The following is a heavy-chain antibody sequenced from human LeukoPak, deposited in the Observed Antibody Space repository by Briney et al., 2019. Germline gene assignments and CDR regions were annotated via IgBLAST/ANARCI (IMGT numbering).Heavy chain of an antibody. Sequence: ASVKVSCKASGYTFTSYGTSWVRQAPGQGLEWMGWIGPYNGNTNYAQNLQGRVTMTTDTSTATAYMELRSLRSDDTAVYYCAREYGSGSYGSYYYYMDVWGKGTTVTVSS. CDR1: GYTFTSYG. V-gene: IGHV1-18*01. CDR2: IGPYNGNT. J-gene: IGHJ6*03. D-gene: IGHD3-10*01. CDR3: AREYGSGSYGSYYYYMDV.